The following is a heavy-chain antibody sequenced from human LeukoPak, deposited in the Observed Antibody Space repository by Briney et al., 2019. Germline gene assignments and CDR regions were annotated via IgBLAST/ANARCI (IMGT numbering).Heavy chain of an antibody. Sequence: SGGSLRLSCAASGFIFNSYGMSWVRQAPGKGLEWVSALSGSGDTTYYAASVKGRFTISRDNSKNTLYLQMNSLRVEDTAIYYCAKDRSWGLDYWGQGTLVTVSS. CDR1: GFIFNSYG. CDR3: AKDRSWGLDY. J-gene: IGHJ4*02. V-gene: IGHV3-23*01. D-gene: IGHD7-27*01. CDR2: LSGSGDTT.